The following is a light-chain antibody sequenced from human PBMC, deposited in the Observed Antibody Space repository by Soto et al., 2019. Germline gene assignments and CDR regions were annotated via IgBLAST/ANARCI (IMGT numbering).Light chain of an antibody. CDR3: QQYNAYPWT. V-gene: IGKV1-39*01. J-gene: IGKJ1*01. CDR2: AAS. CDR1: QTISNY. Sequence: DIQMTQSPSSLSASVGDRVTITCRASQTISNYLNWYQQQPGKAPKLLIYAASSLQSGVPSRFSGSGSGTEFSLTISSLQPEDFATYYCQQYNAYPWTFGQGTKVE.